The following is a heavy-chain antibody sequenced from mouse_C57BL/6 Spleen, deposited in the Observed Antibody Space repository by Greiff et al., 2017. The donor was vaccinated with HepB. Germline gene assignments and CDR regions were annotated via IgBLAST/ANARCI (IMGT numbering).Heavy chain of an antibody. V-gene: IGHV1-82*01. CDR3: AREYYGSSSAMDY. D-gene: IGHD1-1*01. CDR2: IYPGDGDT. CDR1: GYAFSSSW. J-gene: IGHJ4*01. Sequence: QVQLQQSGPELVKPGASVKISCKASGYAFSSSWMNWVKQRPGKGLEWIGRIYPGDGDTNYNGKFKGKATLTADKSSSTAYMQLSSLTSEDSAVYFCAREYYGSSSAMDYWGQGTSVTVSS.